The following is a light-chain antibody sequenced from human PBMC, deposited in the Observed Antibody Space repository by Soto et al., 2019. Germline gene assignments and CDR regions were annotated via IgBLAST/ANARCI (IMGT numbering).Light chain of an antibody. J-gene: IGKJ2*01. Sequence: IHMTLSPSSLSASVGNRVTITCQASQDISNYLNWYQQKQGKAPELLIYVESNLQRGVPSRFSGRGSGTDFNLTISSLQTEDFATYYCQQSYSTPYTFGQGTKVDIK. CDR1: QDISNY. CDR2: VES. V-gene: IGKV1-39*01. CDR3: QQSYSTPYT.